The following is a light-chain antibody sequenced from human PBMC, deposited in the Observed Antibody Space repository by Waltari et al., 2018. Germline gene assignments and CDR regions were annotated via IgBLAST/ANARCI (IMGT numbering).Light chain of an antibody. CDR2: GAS. J-gene: IGKJ4*01. CDR3: QQYGTSVT. CDR1: QSIANKY. V-gene: IGKV3-20*01. Sequence: EIVLTQSPGTLSLSPGDRATLFCRASQSIANKYVTWYRQRPGQPPSLLIFGASTRASGVPDRFSGSGFGTEFTLTISRLEPEDFAVYYCQQYGTSVTFGGGTKLEIK.